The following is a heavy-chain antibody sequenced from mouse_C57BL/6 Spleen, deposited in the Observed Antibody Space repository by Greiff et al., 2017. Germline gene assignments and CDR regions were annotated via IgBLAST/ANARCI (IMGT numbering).Heavy chain of an antibody. CDR2: IWSGGST. D-gene: IGHD2-3*01. J-gene: IGHJ3*01. Sequence: VKLVESGPGLVQPSQSLSITCTVSGFSLTSYGVHWVRQSPGKGLEWLGVIWSGGSTDYNAAFISRLSISKDNSKSQVFFKMNSLQADDTAIYYCAREDGYYTSSWFAYWGQGTLVTVSA. CDR3: AREDGYYTSSWFAY. CDR1: GFSLTSYG. V-gene: IGHV2-2*01.